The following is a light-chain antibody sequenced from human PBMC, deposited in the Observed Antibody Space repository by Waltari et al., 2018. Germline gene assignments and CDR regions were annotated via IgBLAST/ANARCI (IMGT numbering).Light chain of an antibody. J-gene: IGLJ3*02. CDR2: EVN. CDR1: TSDVGTYNF. V-gene: IGLV2-23*02. Sequence: QSALTQPASVSGSPGPSITISCTGTTSDVGTYNFVSWYQQHPGKAPKLIIYEVNQRPSGVSNRFSGSKSGNTAALTISGLQIEDEAYYYCCSFVTGDTWVFGGGTKVAVL. CDR3: CSFVTGDTWV.